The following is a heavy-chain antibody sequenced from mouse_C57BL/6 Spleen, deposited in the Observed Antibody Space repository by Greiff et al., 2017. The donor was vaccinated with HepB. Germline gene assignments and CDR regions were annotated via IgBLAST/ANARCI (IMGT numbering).Heavy chain of an antibody. D-gene: IGHD2-4*01. CDR1: GYTFTGYW. CDR2: ILPGSGST. J-gene: IGHJ2*01. CDR3: ARWPPIYYDYDGGYYFDY. Sequence: VQLQQSGAELMKPGASVKLSCKATGYTFTGYWIEWVKQRPGHGLEWIGEILPGSGSTNYNEKFKGKATFTADTSSNTAYMQLSSLTTEDSAIYYCARWPPIYYDYDGGYYFDYWGQGTTLTVSS. V-gene: IGHV1-9*01.